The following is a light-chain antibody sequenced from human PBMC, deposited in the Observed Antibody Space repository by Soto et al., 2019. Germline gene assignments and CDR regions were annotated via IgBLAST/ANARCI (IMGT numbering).Light chain of an antibody. CDR3: KQRSNGTPT. J-gene: IGKJ5*01. CDR2: DAS. CDR1: QSVSSY. V-gene: IGKV3-11*01. Sequence: EIVLTQSPATLSLSPGERATLSCRASQSVSSYLAWYQQKPGQAPRLLIYDASNRATGIPARFSGSGSGTDFTLTISSLEPEDFAVYYCKQRSNGTPTFGQGTRLEIK.